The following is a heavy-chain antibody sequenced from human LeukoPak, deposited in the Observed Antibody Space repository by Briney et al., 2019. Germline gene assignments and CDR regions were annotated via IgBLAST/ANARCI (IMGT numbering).Heavy chain of an antibody. CDR3: ARETPNWRYFDY. CDR2: IYYSGST. D-gene: IGHD1-1*01. V-gene: IGHV4-59*12. J-gene: IGHJ4*02. Sequence: SETLSLTCTVSGGSISSYYWSWIRQPPGKGLEWIGYIYYSGSTNYNPSLKSRVTISVDTSKNQFSLKLSSVTAADTAVYYCARETPNWRYFDYWGQGTLVTVSS. CDR1: GGSISSYY.